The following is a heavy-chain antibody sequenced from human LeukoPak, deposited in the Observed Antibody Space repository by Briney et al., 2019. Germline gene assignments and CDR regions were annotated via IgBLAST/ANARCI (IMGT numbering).Heavy chain of an antibody. Sequence: SETLSLTCTVSGGSISSRSYYWGWIRQPPGKGLELIGSIYYSGSTYYNPSLKSRVTISVDTSKNQFSLKLSSVTAADTAVYYCARHTYSSGWYADYWGQGTLVTVSS. CDR1: GGSISSRSYY. CDR2: IYYSGST. D-gene: IGHD6-19*01. CDR3: ARHTYSSGWYADY. V-gene: IGHV4-39*01. J-gene: IGHJ4*02.